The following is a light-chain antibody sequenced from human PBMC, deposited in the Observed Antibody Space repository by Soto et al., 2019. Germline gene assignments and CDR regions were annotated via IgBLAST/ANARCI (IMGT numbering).Light chain of an antibody. V-gene: IGLV2-14*01. CDR2: EVS. CDR3: TSYTRDTALV. CDR1: SSHVGTYNY. Sequence: QSALTQPASVSGSPGQSITISYTGTSSHVGTYNYVSWYQHHPGKAPKLIIYEVSNRPSGVSNRFSGSKSGSTASLTISGLQAEDEADYHCTSYTRDTALVFGTGTKVTVL. J-gene: IGLJ1*01.